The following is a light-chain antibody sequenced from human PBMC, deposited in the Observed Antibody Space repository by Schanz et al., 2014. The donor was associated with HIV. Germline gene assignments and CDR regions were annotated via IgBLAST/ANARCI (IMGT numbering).Light chain of an antibody. J-gene: IGKJ2*01. CDR1: QSVSSSY. CDR2: GAS. CDR3: QQYGSSPRT. Sequence: EIVLTQSPGTLSLSPGERATLSCRASQSVSSSYLAWYQQKPGQAPRLLIYGASRRATGIPDRFSGSGSGTXFXLTISSLQSEDFAVYYCQQYGSSPRTFGQGTKLEIK. V-gene: IGKV3-20*01.